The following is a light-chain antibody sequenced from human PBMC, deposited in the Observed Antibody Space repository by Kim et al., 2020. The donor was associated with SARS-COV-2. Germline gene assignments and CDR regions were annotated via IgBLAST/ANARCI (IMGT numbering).Light chain of an antibody. CDR1: QDVGTN. CDR3: QQYNNWPRT. Sequence: VMTQSPATLSVSPGERGTLSCRASQDVGTNVAWYQHKPGQAPRLLIFDSTYVAAGVPVRFSGSGSGTDFVLTINNVQTEDSAVYFCQQYNNWPRTFGLGTTLEI. V-gene: IGKV3D-15*01. J-gene: IGKJ2*01. CDR2: DST.